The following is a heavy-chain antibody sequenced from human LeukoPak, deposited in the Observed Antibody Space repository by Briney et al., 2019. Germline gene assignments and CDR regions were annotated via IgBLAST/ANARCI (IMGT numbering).Heavy chain of an antibody. Sequence: SETLSLTCAVYGGSFSGYYWSWIRQPPGKGLEWIGEINHSGSTNCNPSLKSRVTISVDTSKNQFSLKLSSVTAADTAVYYCARDGLVSLTNENDAFDIWGQGTMVTVSS. CDR2: INHSGST. CDR1: GGSFSGYY. CDR3: ARDGLVSLTNENDAFDI. V-gene: IGHV4-34*01. J-gene: IGHJ3*02. D-gene: IGHD3-9*01.